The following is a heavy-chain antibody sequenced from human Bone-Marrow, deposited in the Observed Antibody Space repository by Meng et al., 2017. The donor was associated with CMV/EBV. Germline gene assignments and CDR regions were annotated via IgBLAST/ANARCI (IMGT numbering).Heavy chain of an antibody. Sequence: SETLSLTCAVSGTSISTSNWWSWVRQPPGKGLEWIGEVYHSGYTNYNPSLKSRVSMSVDRSKNQFSLKLYSVTAADTAVYYCARVTEYGGNCFDSWGQGTLVTVS. J-gene: IGHJ4*02. V-gene: IGHV4-4*02. CDR2: VYHSGYT. CDR3: ARVTEYGGNCFDS. D-gene: IGHD6-6*01. CDR1: GTSISTSNW.